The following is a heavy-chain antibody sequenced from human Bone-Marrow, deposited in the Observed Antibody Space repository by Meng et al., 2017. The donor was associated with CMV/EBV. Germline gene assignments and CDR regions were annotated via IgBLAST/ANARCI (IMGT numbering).Heavy chain of an antibody. CDR3: ARGLVVVPAGIPWWSDP. CDR1: GYTFTSYY. J-gene: IGHJ5*02. Sequence: ASVKVSCKASGYTFTSYYMHWVRQAPGQGLEWMGIINPSGGSTSYAQKFQGRVTMTRDTSTSTVYMELSSLRSEDTAVYYCARGLVVVPAGIPWWSDPWGQGTLVTVSS. V-gene: IGHV1-46*01. CDR2: INPSGGST. D-gene: IGHD2-2*02.